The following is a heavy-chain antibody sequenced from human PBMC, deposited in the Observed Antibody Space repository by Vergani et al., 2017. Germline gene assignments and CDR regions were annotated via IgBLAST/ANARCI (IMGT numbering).Heavy chain of an antibody. CDR2: ISGSGVSA. CDR3: AKQYFFSGNYLFDS. J-gene: IGHJ4*02. D-gene: IGHD3-10*01. Sequence: EVQLLESGGGLVQPGGSLRLTCAASEFTFSNYAMNWVRQAPGKGLEWVSGISGSGVSAYYTDSVKGRFTISRDNSKNMLFLQMNNLRTEDTAIYYCAKQYFFSGNYLFDSWGQGTLVTVSS. V-gene: IGHV3-23*01. CDR1: EFTFSNYA.